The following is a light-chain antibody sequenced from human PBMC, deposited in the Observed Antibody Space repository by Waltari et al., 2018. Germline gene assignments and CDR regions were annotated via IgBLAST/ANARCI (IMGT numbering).Light chain of an antibody. CDR2: WAS. CDR1: QSVLYSSNNKNY. V-gene: IGKV4-1*01. CDR3: QQYYSTPLT. J-gene: IGKJ2*01. Sequence: DIVMTQSPDSLAVSLGERATINCKSSQSVLYSSNNKNYLAWYQQKPGQPPKLLLYWASTRESGVPDRFSGSGSGTDFTLTISSLQAEDVAVYYCQQYYSTPLTFGQGTELEIK.